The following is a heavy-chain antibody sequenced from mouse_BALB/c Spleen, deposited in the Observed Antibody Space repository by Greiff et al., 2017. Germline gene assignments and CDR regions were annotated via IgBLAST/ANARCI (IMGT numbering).Heavy chain of an antibody. CDR1: GYSFTSYW. Sequence: QVQLQQSGTVLARPGASVKMSCKASGYSFTSYWMHWVKQRPGQGLEWIGAIYPGNSDTSYNQKFKDKATLTADKSSSTAYMQLSSLTSEDSAVYYCARSRGSLYAMDYWGQGTSVTVSS. V-gene: IGHV1-87*01. CDR3: ARSRGSLYAMDY. CDR2: IYPGNSDT. J-gene: IGHJ4*01.